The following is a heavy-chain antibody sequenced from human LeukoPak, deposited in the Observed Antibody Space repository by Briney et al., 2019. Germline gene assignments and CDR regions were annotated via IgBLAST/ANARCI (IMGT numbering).Heavy chain of an antibody. CDR2: IIPIFGTA. D-gene: IGHD1-14*01. CDR3: GRDTEFRAEY. CDR1: GGTFSSYA. J-gene: IGHJ4*02. Sequence: GASVKVSCKASGGTFSSYAISWVRQAPGQGLGWMGGIIPIFGTANYAQKFQGRVTITADESTSTAYMELSSLRSEDTAVYYCGRDTEFRAEYWGQGTLVTVSS. V-gene: IGHV1-69*13.